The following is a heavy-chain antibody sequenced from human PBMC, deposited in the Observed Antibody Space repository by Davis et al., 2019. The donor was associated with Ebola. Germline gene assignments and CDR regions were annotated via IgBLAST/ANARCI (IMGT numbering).Heavy chain of an antibody. D-gene: IGHD6-6*01. V-gene: IGHV3-21*01. CDR2: ISSSSSYI. CDR3: ARDRDSSIAARPGRPEFDY. CDR1: GFTFSSYS. Sequence: PGGSLRLSCAASGFTFSSYSMNWVRQAPGKGLEWVSSISSSSSYIYYADSVKGRFTISRDNAKNSLYLQMNSLRAEDTAVYYCARDRDSSIAARPGRPEFDYWGQGTLVTVSS. J-gene: IGHJ4*02.